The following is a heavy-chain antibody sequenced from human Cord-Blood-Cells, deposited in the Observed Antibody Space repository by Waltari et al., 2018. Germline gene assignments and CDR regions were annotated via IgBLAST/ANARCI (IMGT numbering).Heavy chain of an antibody. D-gene: IGHD3-10*01. Sequence: QVQLVQSGAEVKKPGASVKVSCKASGYTFTSYDINWVRPATGQGLEWMGWMNPNSGNTGYAQKFQGRVTMTRNTSISTAYMELSSLRSEDTAVYYCAREVQGFYYWYFDLWGRGTLVTVSS. V-gene: IGHV1-8*01. CDR1: GYTFTSYD. J-gene: IGHJ2*01. CDR3: AREVQGFYYWYFDL. CDR2: MNPNSGNT.